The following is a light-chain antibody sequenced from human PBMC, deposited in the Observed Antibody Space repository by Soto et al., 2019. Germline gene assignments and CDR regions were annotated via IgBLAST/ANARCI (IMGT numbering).Light chain of an antibody. CDR2: AAS. V-gene: IGKV1-39*01. CDR3: QQSYTTPRT. Sequence: DIQMTQSPSSLSASIGDGATITCRASQTIFVYLNWYQQKPGKAPRLLINAASNLQSGFPSRFRGSGSETDFTLTITSLQPEDFATYYCQQSYTTPRTFGQGTKVEIQ. J-gene: IGKJ1*01. CDR1: QTIFVY.